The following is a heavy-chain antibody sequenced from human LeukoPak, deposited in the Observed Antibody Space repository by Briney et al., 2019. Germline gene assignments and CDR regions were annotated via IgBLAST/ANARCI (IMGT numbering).Heavy chain of an antibody. Sequence: SETLSLTCTVSGGSISSYYWGWIRQPPGKGLEWIGSIYYSGSTYYNPSLKSRVTISVDTSKNQFPLKLSSVTAADTAVYYCARLTGYSSGWYVFGDYYYYYMDVWGKGTTVTVSS. CDR1: GGSISSYY. D-gene: IGHD6-19*01. J-gene: IGHJ6*03. V-gene: IGHV4-39*01. CDR3: ARLTGYSSGWYVFGDYYYYYMDV. CDR2: IYYSGST.